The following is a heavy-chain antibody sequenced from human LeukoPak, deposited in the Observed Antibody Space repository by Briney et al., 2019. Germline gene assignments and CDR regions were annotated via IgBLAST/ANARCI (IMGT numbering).Heavy chain of an antibody. CDR1: RFTFSSYD. D-gene: IGHD2-8*01. CDR3: ARTHRSATYCTTNRCYPGY. CDR2: ISDSGSTK. V-gene: IGHV3-48*03. J-gene: IGHJ4*02. Sequence: GGSLRLSCAASRFTFSSYDMTWVRQAPGKGLEWISYISDSGSTKYYADSVRGRFTISRDNAKNSLYLQMNSLRAEDTAVYYCARTHRSATYCTTNRCYPGYWGQGALVTVSS.